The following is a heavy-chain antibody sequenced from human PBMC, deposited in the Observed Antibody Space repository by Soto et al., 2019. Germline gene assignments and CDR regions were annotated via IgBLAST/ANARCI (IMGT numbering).Heavy chain of an antibody. D-gene: IGHD6-19*01. CDR2: ISYDGSNK. CDR3: AKDSGGYISGWYVGFFDY. CDR1: GFTFSSYG. J-gene: IGHJ4*02. V-gene: IGHV3-30*18. Sequence: QVQLVESGGGVVQPGRSLRLSCAASGFTFSSYGMHWVRQAPGKGLEWVAVISYDGSNKYYADSVKGRFTISRDNSKNTLYLQMNSLRAEDTAVYYCAKDSGGYISGWYVGFFDYWGQGTLVTVSS.